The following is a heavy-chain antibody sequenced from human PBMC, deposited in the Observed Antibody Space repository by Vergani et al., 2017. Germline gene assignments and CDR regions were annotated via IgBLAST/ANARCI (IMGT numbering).Heavy chain of an antibody. V-gene: IGHV4-39*01. CDR3: ARQIGYGDLPLDY. J-gene: IGHJ4*02. CDR2: FYYSGST. D-gene: IGHD4-17*01. CDR1: GDSINSSSYY. Sequence: QLRLQESGPGLVKPSETLSLTCTVSGDSINSSSYYWDWVRQPPGKGLEWIGSFYYSGSTYYNPALKSRVTISADTSKNQFSLKLTSVTAADTAVYYCARQIGYGDLPLDYGGQGSLVTVSS.